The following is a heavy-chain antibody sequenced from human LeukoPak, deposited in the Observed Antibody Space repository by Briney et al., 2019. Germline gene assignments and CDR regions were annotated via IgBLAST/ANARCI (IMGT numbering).Heavy chain of an antibody. CDR2: IMQDGSDK. CDR3: ATNRYFDN. J-gene: IGHJ4*02. CDR1: GFTFSNYW. V-gene: IGHV3-7*01. Sequence: GGSLRLSCAASGFTFSNYWMSWVRQAPGKGLEWVANIMQDGSDKYYVDSVKGRFTVSRDNAKNSLWLQMNNLRAEDTAMYYCATNRYFDNWGQGTLVTVSS. D-gene: IGHD2-8*01.